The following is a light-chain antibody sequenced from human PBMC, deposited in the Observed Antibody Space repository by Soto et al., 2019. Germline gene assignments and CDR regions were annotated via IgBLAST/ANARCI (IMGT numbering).Light chain of an antibody. V-gene: IGLV7-46*01. Sequence: QAVVTQEPSLTVSPGGTVTLTCGSSTGAVTSGHYPYWFQQKPGQAPRTRIYDTSNKHSWTPARFSGSLLGGKAALTISGAKPEDEDEYYCLLSYSGANVVFGGGTKLTVL. CDR1: TGAVTSGHY. J-gene: IGLJ2*01. CDR3: LLSYSGANVV. CDR2: DTS.